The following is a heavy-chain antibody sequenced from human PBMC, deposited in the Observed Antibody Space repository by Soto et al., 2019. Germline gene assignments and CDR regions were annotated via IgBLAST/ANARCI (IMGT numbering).Heavy chain of an antibody. Sequence: PGGSLRLSCAASGFTFSSYEMNWVRQAPGKGLEWVSYISSSGSTIYYADSVKGRFTISRDNAKNSLYLQMNSLRAEDTAVYYCARDRAARLFYAFDIWGQGTMVTVS. D-gene: IGHD6-6*01. V-gene: IGHV3-48*03. J-gene: IGHJ3*02. CDR1: GFTFSSYE. CDR3: ARDRAARLFYAFDI. CDR2: ISSSGSTI.